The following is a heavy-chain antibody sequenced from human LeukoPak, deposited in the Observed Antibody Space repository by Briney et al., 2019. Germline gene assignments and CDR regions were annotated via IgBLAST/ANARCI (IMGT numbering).Heavy chain of an antibody. Sequence: SETLSLTCTVSGGSISSYYWSWIRQPPGKGLECIGYIYYSGNTNYNPSLKSRVTISVDMSKNQFSLKPSSVTAADTAVYYCARGFNWFDPWGQGTLVTVSS. CDR2: IYYSGNT. J-gene: IGHJ5*02. CDR3: ARGFNWFDP. CDR1: GGSISSYY. V-gene: IGHV4-59*01.